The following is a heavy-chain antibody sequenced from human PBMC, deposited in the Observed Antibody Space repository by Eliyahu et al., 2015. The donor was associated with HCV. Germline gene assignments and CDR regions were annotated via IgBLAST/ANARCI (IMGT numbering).Heavy chain of an antibody. CDR1: GFSLSNARMG. Sequence: QVTLKESGPVLVKPTETLTLTCTVPGFSLSNARMGVSWIRQPPGKALEWLAHIFSNDEKSYSTSLKSRLTISKDTSKSQVVLTMTNMDPVDTATYYCARIRIQYYYDSSGYYHTSHYFDYWGQGTLVTVSS. CDR2: IFSNDEK. J-gene: IGHJ4*02. D-gene: IGHD3-22*01. V-gene: IGHV2-26*01. CDR3: ARIRIQYYYDSSGYYHTSHYFDY.